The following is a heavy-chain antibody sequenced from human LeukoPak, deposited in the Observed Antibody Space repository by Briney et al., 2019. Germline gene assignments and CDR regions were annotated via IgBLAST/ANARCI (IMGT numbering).Heavy chain of an antibody. V-gene: IGHV3-23*01. Sequence: GGSLRLSCAASGFTFSSYAMSWVRQAPGKGLEWVSAISGSGGSTYYADSVKGQFTISRDNSKNTLYLQMNSLRAEDTAVYYCAKDLAGSLSYFDYWGQGTLVTVSS. J-gene: IGHJ4*02. CDR2: ISGSGGST. CDR1: GFTFSSYA. D-gene: IGHD1-26*01. CDR3: AKDLAGSLSYFDY.